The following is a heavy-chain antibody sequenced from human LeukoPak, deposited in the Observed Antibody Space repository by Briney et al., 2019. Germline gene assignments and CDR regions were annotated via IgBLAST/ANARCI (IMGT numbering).Heavy chain of an antibody. CDR3: AEDPTTVTVDYYGMDV. CDR1: GLTFSNYG. J-gene: IGHJ6*02. V-gene: IGHV3-23*01. D-gene: IGHD4-17*01. Sequence: LTGGSLRLSCVASGLTFSNYGMSWVRQAPGKGLEWVSVISGSGDSTYYADSVKGRFTISRDNSKNTLYLQMNSLKVDDTAVYFCAEDPTTVTVDYYGMDVWGQGTTVTVSS. CDR2: ISGSGDST.